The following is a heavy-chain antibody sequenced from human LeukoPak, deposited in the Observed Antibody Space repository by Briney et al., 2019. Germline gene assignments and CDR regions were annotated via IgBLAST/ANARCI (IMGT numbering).Heavy chain of an antibody. D-gene: IGHD6-6*01. J-gene: IGHJ4*02. CDR2: ISSSSSYI. V-gene: IGHV3-21*01. CDR1: GFTFSSYS. CDR3: ARLGQLVSYYFDY. Sequence: GGSLRLSCAASGFTFSSYSMNWVRQAPGKGLEWVSSISSSSSYIYYADSVKGRFTISRDNAKNSLYLQMNSLRAEDTAVYYCARLGQLVSYYFDYWGQGTLVTVSS.